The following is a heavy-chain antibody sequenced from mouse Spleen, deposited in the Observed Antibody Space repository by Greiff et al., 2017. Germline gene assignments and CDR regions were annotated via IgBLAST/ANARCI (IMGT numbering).Heavy chain of an antibody. CDR3: ARDGYPNWYFDV. J-gene: IGHJ1*01. CDR2: IDPANGNT. Sequence: EVKLMESGAELVKPGASVKLSCTASGFNIKDTYMHWVKQRPEQGLEWIGRIDPANGNTKYDPKFQGKATITADTSSNTAYLQLSSLTSEDTAVYYCARDGYPNWYFDVWGAGTTVTVSS. V-gene: IGHV14-3*02. CDR1: GFNIKDTY. D-gene: IGHD1-2*01.